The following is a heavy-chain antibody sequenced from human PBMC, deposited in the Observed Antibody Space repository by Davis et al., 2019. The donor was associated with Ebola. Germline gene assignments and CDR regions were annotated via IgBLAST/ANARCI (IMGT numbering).Heavy chain of an antibody. CDR1: VYSFTSYW. Sequence: GESLKISCKGSVYSFTSYWIGWVRQMPGKGLEWMGLIHPGDSETRYSPSFQGQVTISADKSISTAYLQWSSLKASDTAMYYCARAYRSGWSLGLGGYWGQGILVTVSS. V-gene: IGHV5-51*01. CDR3: ARAYRSGWSLGLGGY. J-gene: IGHJ4*02. CDR2: IHPGDSET. D-gene: IGHD6-19*01.